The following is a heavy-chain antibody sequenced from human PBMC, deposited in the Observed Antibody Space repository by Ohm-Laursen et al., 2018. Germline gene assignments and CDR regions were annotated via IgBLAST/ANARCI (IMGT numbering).Heavy chain of an antibody. D-gene: IGHD3-10*01. CDR2: ISSSSSYI. V-gene: IGHV3-21*01. CDR3: ARDARLNYYGSGSYY. Sequence: SLRLSCTASGFTFSSYSMNWVRQAPGKGLEWVSSISSSSSYIYYADSVKGRFTISRDNAKNSLYLQMNSLRAKDTAVYYCARDARLNYYGSGSYYWGQGTLVTVSS. CDR1: GFTFSSYS. J-gene: IGHJ4*02.